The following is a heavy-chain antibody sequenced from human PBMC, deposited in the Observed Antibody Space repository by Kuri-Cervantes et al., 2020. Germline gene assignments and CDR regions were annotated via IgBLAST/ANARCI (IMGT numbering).Heavy chain of an antibody. CDR2: MNPNSGNT. CDR1: GGTFSSYD. CDR3: ARTTYYNFWSGYRAEYFQH. J-gene: IGHJ1*01. V-gene: IGHV1-8*02. Sequence: ASVKVSCKASGGTFSSYDINWVRQATGQGLEWMGWMNPNSGNTGYAQKFQGRVTMTRNTSISTAYMELSSLRSEDTAVYYCARTTYYNFWSGYRAEYFQHWGQGTLATVSS. D-gene: IGHD3-3*01.